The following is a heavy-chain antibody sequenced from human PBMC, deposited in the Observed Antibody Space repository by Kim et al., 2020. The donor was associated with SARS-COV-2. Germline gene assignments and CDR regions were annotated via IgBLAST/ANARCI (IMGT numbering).Heavy chain of an antibody. V-gene: IGHV4-34*01. CDR2: INHSGST. CDR3: ARGRGGSGSYYGEYYFDY. CDR1: GGSFSGYY. J-gene: IGHJ4*02. Sequence: SETLSLTCAVYGGSFSGYYWSWIRQPPGKGLEWIGEINHSGSTNYNPSLKSRVTISVDTSKNQFSLKLSSVTAADTAVYYCARGRGGSGSYYGEYYFDYWGQGTLVTVSS. D-gene: IGHD3-10*01.